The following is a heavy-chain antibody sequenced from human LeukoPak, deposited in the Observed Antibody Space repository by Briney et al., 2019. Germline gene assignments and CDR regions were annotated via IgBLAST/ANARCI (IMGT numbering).Heavy chain of an antibody. CDR2: IETDGDEK. CDR3: ARDIPSGFYTPDY. CDR1: GFTFSDYW. D-gene: IGHD5-12*01. V-gene: IGHV3-7*01. J-gene: IGHJ4*02. Sequence: GGSLRLSCVASGFTFSDYWMSWVRQAPGMGLEWVGNIETDGDEKNYVDSVKGGFTISRDNARNSLYLQMSSLRVEDTAVYYCARDIPSGFYTPDYWGRGTLVTASS.